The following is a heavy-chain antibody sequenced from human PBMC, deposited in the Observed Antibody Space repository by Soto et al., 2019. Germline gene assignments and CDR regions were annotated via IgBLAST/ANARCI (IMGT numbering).Heavy chain of an antibody. Sequence: SETLSLTCTVSGDSLSGYFWSWIRQPPGKGLQWIGYIYYNGITNYSPSLKSRVTISVDTSKNQFSLKLSLRAEDTAVYYCAKQWNHKPFDYWGQGTLVTVSS. J-gene: IGHJ4*02. CDR1: GDSLSGYF. CDR3: AKQWNHKPFDY. V-gene: IGHV4-59*08. CDR2: IYYNGIT. D-gene: IGHD1-1*01.